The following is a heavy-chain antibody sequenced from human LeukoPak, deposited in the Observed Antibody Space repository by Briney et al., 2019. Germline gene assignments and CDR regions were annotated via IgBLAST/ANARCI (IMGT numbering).Heavy chain of an antibody. J-gene: IGHJ4*02. V-gene: IGHV3-23*01. CDR3: AKDLYEFYDSSGYYPTPYDY. CDR1: GFTFSSYA. D-gene: IGHD3-22*01. CDR2: ISGSGGST. Sequence: GGSLRLSCAAFGFTFSSYAMSWVRQAPGKGLEWVSAISGSGGSTYYADSVKGRFTISRDNSKNTLYLQMNSLRAEDTAVYYCAKDLYEFYDSSGYYPTPYDYWGQGTLVTVSS.